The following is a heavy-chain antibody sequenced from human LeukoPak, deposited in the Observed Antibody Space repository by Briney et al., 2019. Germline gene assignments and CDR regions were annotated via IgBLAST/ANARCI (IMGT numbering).Heavy chain of an antibody. CDR3: AKGPGYYDILTGYFNWFDP. V-gene: IGHV3-23*01. CDR2: ISCRGGST. D-gene: IGHD3-9*01. CDR1: GFTFSSYA. J-gene: IGHJ5*02. Sequence: GGSLRLSCAASGFTFSSYAMSWVRQAPGKGLEWVSAISCRGGSTYYADSVKRRFTISRHNSKNTLYLQMNSLRAEDTAVYYCAKGPGYYDILTGYFNWFDPWGQGTLVTVSS.